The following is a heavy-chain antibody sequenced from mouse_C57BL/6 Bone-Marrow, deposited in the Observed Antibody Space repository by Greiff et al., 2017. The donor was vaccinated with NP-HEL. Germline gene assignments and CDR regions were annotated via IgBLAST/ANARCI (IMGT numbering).Heavy chain of an antibody. CDR1: GYTFTSYW. V-gene: IGHV1-55*01. CDR2: IYPGSGST. J-gene: IGHJ2*01. CDR3: ARGGEGY. Sequence: QVQLKQSGAELVKPGASVKMSCKASGYTFTSYWITWVKQRPGQGLEWIGDIYPGSGSTNYNEKFKSKATLTVDTSSRTAYMQLSSLTSEDSAVYYCARGGEGYWGQGTTLTVSS.